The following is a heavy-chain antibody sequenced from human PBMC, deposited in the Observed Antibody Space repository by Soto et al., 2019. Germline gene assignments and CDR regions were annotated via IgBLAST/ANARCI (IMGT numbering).Heavy chain of an antibody. Sequence: PXETLCLTCSVAGAALNSGNYYWSWIRQVPGKGLEWIGHIYVTGAVDYNPSLRDRITISQDTSERQFSLNLRLVTAADTAVYYCARLRIATNNYKWFDLWGQGTLVTVSS. CDR1: GAALNSGNYY. CDR2: IYVTGAV. J-gene: IGHJ5*02. V-gene: IGHV4-31*03. CDR3: ARLRIATNNYKWFDL. D-gene: IGHD2-21*01.